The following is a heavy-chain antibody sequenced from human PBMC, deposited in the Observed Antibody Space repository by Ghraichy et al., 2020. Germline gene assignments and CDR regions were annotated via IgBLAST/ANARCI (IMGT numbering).Heavy chain of an antibody. D-gene: IGHD6-13*01. J-gene: IGHJ6*02. CDR1: GGSFSGYY. V-gene: IGHV4-34*01. Sequence: SETLSLTCAVYGGSFSGYYWSWIRQPPGKGLEWIGEINHSGSTNYNPSLKSRVTISVDTSKNQFSLKLSPVTAADTAVYYCARDSVSSWHSYYDGMDVWGQGTTVTFSS. CDR3: ARDSVSSWHSYYDGMDV. CDR2: INHSGST.